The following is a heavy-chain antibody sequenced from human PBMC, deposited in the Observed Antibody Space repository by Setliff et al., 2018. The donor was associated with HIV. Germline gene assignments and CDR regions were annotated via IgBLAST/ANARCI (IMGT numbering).Heavy chain of an antibody. V-gene: IGHV4-4*08. CDR1: GISINGYY. Sequence: LSLTCSVSGISINGYYWSWIRQSPRTRLEWSGYVSSIGNTNYNPALKSRVTISVDTSKNQFSLQLNSVTAADTAVYFCARTRAPYFFDFWGQGAQVTVSS. CDR2: VSSIGNT. D-gene: IGHD1-26*01. CDR3: ARTRAPYFFDF. J-gene: IGHJ4*02.